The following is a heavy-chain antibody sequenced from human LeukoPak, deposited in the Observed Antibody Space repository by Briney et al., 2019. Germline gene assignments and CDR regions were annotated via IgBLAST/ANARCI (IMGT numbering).Heavy chain of an antibody. Sequence: PSETLSLTCTVSGGSISSSSYYWGWIRQPPGKGLEWIGSIYYSGSTYYNPSLKSRVTISVHTSKNQFSLKLSSVTAADTAVYYCAREPVAVPPYYFDYWGQGTLVTVSS. V-gene: IGHV4-39*07. CDR2: IYYSGST. CDR1: GGSISSSSYY. J-gene: IGHJ4*02. CDR3: AREPVAVPPYYFDY. D-gene: IGHD3-10*01.